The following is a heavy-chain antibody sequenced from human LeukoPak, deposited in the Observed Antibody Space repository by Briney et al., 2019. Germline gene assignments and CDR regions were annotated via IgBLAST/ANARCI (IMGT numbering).Heavy chain of an antibody. D-gene: IGHD1-26*01. CDR1: GFTFSSYA. V-gene: IGHV3-30-3*01. CDR3: ATPTGSYPGGFDN. CDR2: ISYDGSNK. Sequence: GETLRLSCSASGFTFSSYAMHWVRQAPGKGLEWVAVISYDGSNKYYADSVKGRFTISRDNSRNTLYLQMNSLRVEDTAIYYCATPTGSYPGGFDNWGQGTLVTVSA. J-gene: IGHJ4*02.